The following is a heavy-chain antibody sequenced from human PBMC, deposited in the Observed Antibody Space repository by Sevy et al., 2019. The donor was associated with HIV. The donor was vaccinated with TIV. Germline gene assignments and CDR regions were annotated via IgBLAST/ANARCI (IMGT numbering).Heavy chain of an antibody. CDR1: VFSVSTHA. CDR3: ARGDYYGSLYYFDY. D-gene: IGHD3-10*01. CDR2: ISSASSYI. V-gene: IGHV3-21*01. J-gene: IGHJ4*02. Sequence: GGSLRLSCAASVFSVSTHARHWVRQVPGKGLEWVSYISSASSYINYSDSVKGRFTISRDNAKNLVFLEMNNLRPEDTAVYFCARGDYYGSLYYFDYWGQGTLVTVSS.